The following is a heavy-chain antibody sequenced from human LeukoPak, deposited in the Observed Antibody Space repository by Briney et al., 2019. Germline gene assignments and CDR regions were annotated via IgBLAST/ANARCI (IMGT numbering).Heavy chain of an antibody. J-gene: IGHJ6*03. CDR2: ISHDGSNK. CDR1: GFTFSNYA. V-gene: IGHV3-30*04. Sequence: QPGGSLRLSCAASGFTFSNYAIHWVRQAPGKGLEWVAVISHDGSNKYYADSVKGRFTISRDNSKNTLYLQMNSLRTEDTAVYYCARGSRAIVATKFARGRYMDVWGKGTTVTVSS. CDR3: ARGSRAIVATKFARGRYMDV. D-gene: IGHD5-12*01.